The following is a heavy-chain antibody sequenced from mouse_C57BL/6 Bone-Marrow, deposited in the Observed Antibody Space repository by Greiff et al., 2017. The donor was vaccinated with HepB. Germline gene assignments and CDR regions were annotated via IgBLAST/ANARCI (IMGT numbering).Heavy chain of an antibody. V-gene: IGHV2-6-1*01. CDR3: ARHEGSGYGFAY. Sequence: VQLQQSGPGLVAPSQRLSITCTVSGFSLTSYGVHWVRQPPGKGLEWLVVIWSDGSTTSNSAIKSRLSISKDNSKSQVFLKMKRLQTDDTAMYYCARHEGSGYGFAYWGQGTLVTVSA. CDR1: GFSLTSYG. J-gene: IGHJ3*01. D-gene: IGHD3-2*02. CDR2: IWSDGST.